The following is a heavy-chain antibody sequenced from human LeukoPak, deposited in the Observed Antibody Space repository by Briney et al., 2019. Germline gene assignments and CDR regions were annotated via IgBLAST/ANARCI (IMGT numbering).Heavy chain of an antibody. V-gene: IGHV5-51*01. CDR2: IYPGDSDT. CDR1: AYSFTTYW. J-gene: IGHJ3*01. D-gene: IGHD2-21*02. CDR3: AGPSMVTGERGAFDV. Sequence: GESLKISCKGSAYSFTTYWIGWVRQMPGEGLEWMGIIYPGDSDTRYSPSFQGQVTISADKSISTAYLQWSSLKASDTAMYYCAGPSMVTGERGAFDVWGQGTMVTVSS.